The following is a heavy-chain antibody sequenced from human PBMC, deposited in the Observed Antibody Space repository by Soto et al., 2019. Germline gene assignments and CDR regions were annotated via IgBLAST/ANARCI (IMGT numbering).Heavy chain of an antibody. CDR3: TRESGWPTNNFGP. J-gene: IGHJ5*02. V-gene: IGHV1-8*01. CDR2: ISPNRGTT. D-gene: IGHD3-22*01. CDR1: GCSFNSYE. Sequence: ASVKVSCKASGCSFNSYEISWVRQATGQGLEWMAWISPNRGTTGYAQRFQGRLSVTFNTSLTTVYMELSGLRSDDTAVYYCTRESGWPTNNFGPWGQGTLVTVSS.